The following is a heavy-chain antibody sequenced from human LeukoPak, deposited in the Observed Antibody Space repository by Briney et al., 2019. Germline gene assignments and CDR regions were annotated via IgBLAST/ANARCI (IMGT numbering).Heavy chain of an antibody. Sequence: SETLSLTCAVYGGSFSGYYWSWIRQSPGKGLEWIGEINHSGSTNYNPSLKSRVTISVDTSKNQFSLKLSSVTAADTAVYYCARGRRYSSGWYNWFDPWGQGTLVTVSS. CDR3: ARGRRYSSGWYNWFDP. CDR1: GGSFSGYY. V-gene: IGHV4-34*01. D-gene: IGHD6-19*01. CDR2: INHSGST. J-gene: IGHJ5*02.